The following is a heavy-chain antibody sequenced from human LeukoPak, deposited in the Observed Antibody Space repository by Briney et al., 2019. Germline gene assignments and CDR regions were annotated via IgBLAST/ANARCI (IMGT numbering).Heavy chain of an antibody. CDR2: INHSGST. Sequence: SETLSLTCTVSGGSISSYYWSWIRQPPGKGLEWIGEINHSGSTNYNPSLKGRVTISVDTSKNQFSLKLSSVTAADTAVYYCASLSGWFSGSYLGYYFDYWGQGTLVTVSS. D-gene: IGHD1-26*01. V-gene: IGHV4-34*01. CDR3: ASLSGWFSGSYLGYYFDY. CDR1: GGSISSYY. J-gene: IGHJ4*02.